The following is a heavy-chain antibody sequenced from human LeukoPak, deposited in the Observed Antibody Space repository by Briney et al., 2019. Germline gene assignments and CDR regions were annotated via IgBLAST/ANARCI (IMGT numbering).Heavy chain of an antibody. V-gene: IGHV3-7*01. Sequence: GGSLRLSCAASGFTFSSYWMSWVRQAPGKGLEWVANIKQDGSEKYYVDSVKGRFTISRDNAKNSLYLQMNSLRAEDTAVYYCAKEGYDILTGYPHFDYWGQGTLVTVSS. CDR3: AKEGYDILTGYPHFDY. CDR2: IKQDGSEK. D-gene: IGHD3-9*01. CDR1: GFTFSSYW. J-gene: IGHJ4*02.